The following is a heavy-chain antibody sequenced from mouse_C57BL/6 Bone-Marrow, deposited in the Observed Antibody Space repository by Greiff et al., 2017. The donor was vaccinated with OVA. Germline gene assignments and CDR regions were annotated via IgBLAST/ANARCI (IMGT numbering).Heavy chain of an antibody. CDR1: GYTFTSYW. D-gene: IGHD1-1*01. CDR2: IYPGNSDT. J-gene: IGHJ4*01. V-gene: IGHV1-5*01. CDR3: TRYYIDY. Sequence: VQLQQSGPVLARPGASVKMSCKTSGYTFTSYWMHWVNQRPGKGLEWIGAIYPGNSDTNYNQKFKGKAILTAGKSASTAYMELSSLTNEDSAVYYCTRYYIDYWGRGTSVTVSS.